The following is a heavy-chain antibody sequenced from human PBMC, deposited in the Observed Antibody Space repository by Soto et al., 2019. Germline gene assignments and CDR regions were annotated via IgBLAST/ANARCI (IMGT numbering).Heavy chain of an antibody. CDR3: ARDPGNYDSSGYLDY. D-gene: IGHD3-22*01. V-gene: IGHV3-30*03. Sequence: GGSLRLSCAASGFTFSSYGMHWVRQAPGKGLEWVAVISYDGSNKYYADSVKGRFTISRDNSKNTLYLQMNSLRAEDTAVYYCARDPGNYDSSGYLDYWGQGTLVTVSS. J-gene: IGHJ4*02. CDR1: GFTFSSYG. CDR2: ISYDGSNK.